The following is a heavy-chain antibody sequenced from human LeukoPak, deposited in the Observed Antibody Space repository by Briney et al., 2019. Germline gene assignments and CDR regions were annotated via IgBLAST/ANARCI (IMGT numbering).Heavy chain of an antibody. J-gene: IGHJ5*02. Sequence: SETLSLTCTVSGGSISSNSDYWGWIRQPPGKGLEWIGTIYYSGSTYYNPSFKSRVIISVDTSKNQFSLKLSSVTAADTAVYYCARLLTGWFDPWGQGTLVTVSS. CDR3: ARLLTGWFDP. CDR2: IYYSGST. V-gene: IGHV4-39*07. D-gene: IGHD7-27*01. CDR1: GGSISSNSDY.